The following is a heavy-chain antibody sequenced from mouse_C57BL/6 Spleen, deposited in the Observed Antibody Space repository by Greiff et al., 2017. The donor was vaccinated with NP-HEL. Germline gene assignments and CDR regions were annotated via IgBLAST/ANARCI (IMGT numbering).Heavy chain of an antibody. CDR2: IHPNSGST. V-gene: IGHV1-64*01. J-gene: IGHJ3*01. Sequence: QVQLQQPGAELVKPGASVKLSCKASGYTFTSYWMHWVKQRPGQGLEWIGMIHPNSGSTNYNEKFKSKATLTVDKSSSTVYLQLSSKTSEDSAVDCCGRWGGDWALFAYWGQGTLVTVSA. CDR1: GYTFTSYW. D-gene: IGHD4-1*01. CDR3: GRWGGDWALFAY.